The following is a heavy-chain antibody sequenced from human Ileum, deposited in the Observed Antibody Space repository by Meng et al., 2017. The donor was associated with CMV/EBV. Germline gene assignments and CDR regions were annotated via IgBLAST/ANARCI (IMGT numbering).Heavy chain of an antibody. Sequence: SQTRSLTGAVYGGSFSGYYWSWIRQPPGKGLEWIGEINHSGSTNYNPSLKSRVTISVDTSKNQFSLKLSSVTAADTAVYYCARIGSGSYIGYWGQGTLVTVSS. V-gene: IGHV4-34*01. D-gene: IGHD1-26*01. CDR3: ARIGSGSYIGY. J-gene: IGHJ4*02. CDR2: INHSGST. CDR1: GGSFSGYY.